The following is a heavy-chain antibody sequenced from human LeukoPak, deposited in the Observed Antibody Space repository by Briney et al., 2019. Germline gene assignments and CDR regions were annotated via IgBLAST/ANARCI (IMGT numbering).Heavy chain of an antibody. J-gene: IGHJ4*02. D-gene: IGHD7-27*01. CDR1: GGSISSYY. CDR2: IYYSGST. Sequence: SETLSLTXTVSGGSISSYYWSWIRQPPGKGLEWIGYIYYSGSTNHNPSLKSRVTISVDTSKNQFSLKLSSVTAADTAVYYCARAPRGLGYFDYWGQGTLVTVSS. V-gene: IGHV4-59*01. CDR3: ARAPRGLGYFDY.